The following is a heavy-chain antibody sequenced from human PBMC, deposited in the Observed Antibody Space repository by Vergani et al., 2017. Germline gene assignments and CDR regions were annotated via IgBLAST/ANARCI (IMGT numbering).Heavy chain of an antibody. D-gene: IGHD3-22*01. Sequence: VQLVESGGGLVQPGRSLRLSCTASGFTFGDYAMSWVRQAPGKGLEWVAVIWYDGSNKYYADSVKGRFTISRDNSKNTLYLQMNSLRAEDTAVYYCARSGFGWLFRYYYGMDVWGQGTTVTVSS. V-gene: IGHV3-33*01. CDR1: GFTFGDYA. CDR2: IWYDGSNK. J-gene: IGHJ6*02. CDR3: ARSGFGWLFRYYYGMDV.